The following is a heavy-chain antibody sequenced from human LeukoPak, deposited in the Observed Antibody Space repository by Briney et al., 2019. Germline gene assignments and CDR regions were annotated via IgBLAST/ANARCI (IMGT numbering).Heavy chain of an antibody. J-gene: IGHJ4*02. D-gene: IGHD6-13*01. CDR1: GGSISRSNW. CDR3: AKDFKGSSWYTQGY. Sequence: SGTLSLTCAVSGGSISRSNWWSWVRQPPGKGLEWIGEIYHSGSTNYNPSLKSRVTISVDKSKNQFSLKLSSVTAADTAVYYCAKDFKGSSWYTQGYWGQGTLVTVSS. CDR2: IYHSGST. V-gene: IGHV4-4*02.